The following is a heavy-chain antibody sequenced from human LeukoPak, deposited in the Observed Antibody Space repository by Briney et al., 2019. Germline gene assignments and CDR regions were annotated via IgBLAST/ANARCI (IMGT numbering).Heavy chain of an antibody. V-gene: IGHV3-49*04. CDR2: IRSKAYGGAT. Sequence: GGSLRLSCTASGFSFGDYAMSWVRQAPGKGLEWVGFIRSKAYGGATEYAASVEGRSTISRDDSKSIAYLQMTSLKTEDTALYYCTRVDDSSGYYPYYFDYWGQGTLVTVSS. D-gene: IGHD3-22*01. CDR3: TRVDDSSGYYPYYFDY. CDR1: GFSFGDYA. J-gene: IGHJ4*02.